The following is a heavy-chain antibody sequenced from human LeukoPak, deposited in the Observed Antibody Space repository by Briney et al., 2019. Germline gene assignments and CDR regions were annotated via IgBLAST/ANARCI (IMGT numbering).Heavy chain of an antibody. D-gene: IGHD1-7*01. V-gene: IGHV3-73*01. CDR2: IRSKTNNYAT. J-gene: IGHJ5*02. Sequence: PGGSLRLSRAASGVTFCGSALHWVREASGKGLEWIGRIRSKTNNYATTYAASVTGRFTISRDNGENTAYLQMNNLKTEGTAVYYCTRRSGDYWNYGGNFDPWGQGTLVTVSS. CDR3: TRRSGDYWNYGGNFDP. CDR1: GVTFCGSA.